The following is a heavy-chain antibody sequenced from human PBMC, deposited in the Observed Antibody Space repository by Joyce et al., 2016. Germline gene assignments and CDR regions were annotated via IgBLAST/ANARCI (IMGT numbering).Heavy chain of an antibody. Sequence: QVQLVQSGAEVKRPGSSVKVSCKASGGAFRRLAITWVRKAPGQGLEWMGGIRPMFGPANYEKKFQGRVTITADESTSTAYMELRSLRSEDTAVYYCAKGVDDWGQGTLVTVSS. V-gene: IGHV1-69*01. J-gene: IGHJ4*02. CDR1: GGAFRRLA. CDR3: AKGVDD. CDR2: IRPMFGPA.